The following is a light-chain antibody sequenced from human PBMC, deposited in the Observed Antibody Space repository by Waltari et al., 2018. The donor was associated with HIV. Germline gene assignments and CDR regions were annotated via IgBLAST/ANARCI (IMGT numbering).Light chain of an antibody. CDR2: DAS. CDR1: QSVSSY. V-gene: IGKV3-11*01. J-gene: IGKJ4*01. CDR3: QQRTNWPRLT. Sequence: EIVLTQSPATLSLSPGERATLSCRASQSVSSYLAWYQQKPGQAPRLLIYDASNRATGIPARFSGSVSGKDFTLTISSLEPEDFAVYYCQQRTNWPRLTFGGGTKVEIK.